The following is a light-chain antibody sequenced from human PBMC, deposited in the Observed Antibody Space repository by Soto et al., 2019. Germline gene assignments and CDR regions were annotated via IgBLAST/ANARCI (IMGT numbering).Light chain of an antibody. CDR1: QTVNSR. CDR3: HQRQSWPRT. Sequence: EIVLRQSPATLSSSPGERSTLSCRASQTVNSRLAWYQHKPGQAPRLLIYHTSNRATGIPARFSGSGSGTDFTLTISSLEPEDFAVYYCHQRQSWPRTFGQGTKVDIK. CDR2: HTS. J-gene: IGKJ1*01. V-gene: IGKV3-11*01.